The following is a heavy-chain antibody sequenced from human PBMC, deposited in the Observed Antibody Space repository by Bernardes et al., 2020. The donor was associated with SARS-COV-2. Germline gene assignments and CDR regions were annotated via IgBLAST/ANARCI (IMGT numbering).Heavy chain of an antibody. D-gene: IGHD3-22*01. Sequence: VKVSCKASGYTFTGYYMHWVRQAPGQGLEWMGWINPNSGGTNYAQKFQGRVTMTRDTSISTAYMELSRLRSDDTAVYYCARESSGYLVEGFDYWGQGTLVTVSS. CDR2: INPNSGGT. J-gene: IGHJ4*02. CDR1: GYTFTGYY. V-gene: IGHV1-2*02. CDR3: ARESSGYLVEGFDY.